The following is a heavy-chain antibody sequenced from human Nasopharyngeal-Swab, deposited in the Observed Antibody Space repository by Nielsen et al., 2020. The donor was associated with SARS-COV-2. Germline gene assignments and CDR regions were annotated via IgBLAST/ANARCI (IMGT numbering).Heavy chain of an antibody. CDR1: GFTFSSYS. CDR3: ARDRSLTMVRGVNFDC. CDR2: ISSSSSYI. D-gene: IGHD3-10*01. Sequence: GESLKISRAASGFTFSSYSMNWVRQAPGKGLEWVSSISSSSSYIYYADSVKGRFTISRDNAKNSLYLQMNSLRDEDTAVYYCARDRSLTMVRGVNFDCWGQGTLVTASS. V-gene: IGHV3-21*01. J-gene: IGHJ4*02.